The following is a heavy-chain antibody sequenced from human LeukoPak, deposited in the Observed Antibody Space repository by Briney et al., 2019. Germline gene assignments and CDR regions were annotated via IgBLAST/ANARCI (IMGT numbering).Heavy chain of an antibody. J-gene: IGHJ1*01. Sequence: PSETLSLTCTIPGGSVSDYYWSWIRQSPGKGLEWIGYIYHTGSTSYSPSLKSRVTISADTSQNQFSLKLSSVTAADTAVYYCARGRYYCSGGSCTALQHWGQGTLVTVSS. V-gene: IGHV4-59*02. CDR1: GGSVSDYY. D-gene: IGHD2-15*01. CDR2: IYHTGST. CDR3: ARGRYYCSGGSCTALQH.